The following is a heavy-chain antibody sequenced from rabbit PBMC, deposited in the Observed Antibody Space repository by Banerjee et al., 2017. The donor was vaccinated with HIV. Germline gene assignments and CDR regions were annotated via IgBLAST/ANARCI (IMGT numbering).Heavy chain of an antibody. Sequence: QEQLEESGGDLVKPEGSLTLTCTASGFSFSNKYVMCWVRQAPGKGLEWIACINTISGDTVYATWAKGRFTISRTSSTTVALQMTSLTAADTATYFCARNPGGGYGGADGFDPWGPGTLVTVS. CDR2: INTISGDT. J-gene: IGHJ2*01. V-gene: IGHV1S45*01. CDR3: ARNPGGGYGGADGFDP. CDR1: GFSFSNKYV. D-gene: IGHD4-2*01.